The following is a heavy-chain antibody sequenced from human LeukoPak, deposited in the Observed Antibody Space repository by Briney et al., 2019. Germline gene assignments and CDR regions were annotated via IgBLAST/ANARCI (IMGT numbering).Heavy chain of an antibody. J-gene: IGHJ4*02. CDR2: IKQDGSEK. CDR3: AREGPSDYDFWSGYYLLDY. V-gene: IGHV3-7*01. D-gene: IGHD3-3*01. CDR1: GFTFSSYW. Sequence: GGSLRLSCAASGFTFSSYWMSWVRQAPGKGLEWVANIKQDGSEKYYVDSVKGRFTISRGNAKNSLYLQMNSLRAEDTAVYYCAREGPSDYDFWSGYYLLDYWGQGTLVTVSS.